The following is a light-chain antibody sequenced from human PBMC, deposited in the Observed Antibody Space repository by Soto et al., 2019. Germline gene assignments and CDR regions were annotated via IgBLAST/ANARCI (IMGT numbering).Light chain of an antibody. V-gene: IGKV1-39*01. CDR3: QQGYSNPWT. CDR2: AAS. Sequence: DIQMTQSQSSLSASVGDRVTITCRASQNVNTYLHWYQQKAGQAPKLLIYAASNLQSGVPSRFSGRGSGTDFTLTVESLQPEDFATYYCQQGYSNPWTFGQGTKVDIK. CDR1: QNVNTY. J-gene: IGKJ1*01.